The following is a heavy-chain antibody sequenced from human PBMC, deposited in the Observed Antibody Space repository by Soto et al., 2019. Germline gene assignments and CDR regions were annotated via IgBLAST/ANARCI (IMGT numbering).Heavy chain of an antibody. V-gene: IGHV3-30*18. CDR1: GFTFSYFG. D-gene: IGHD6-13*01. Sequence: GGSLRLSCEASGFTFSYFGTHWVRQAPGKGLEWVAAISNDGSRKYYGDSVKGRITISRDNSKNTLYLQMDSLRDEDTAVYYCAKVTKRAAAGRYEYYKYGMDVWGQGTTVTVSS. J-gene: IGHJ6*02. CDR3: AKVTKRAAAGRYEYYKYGMDV. CDR2: ISNDGSRK.